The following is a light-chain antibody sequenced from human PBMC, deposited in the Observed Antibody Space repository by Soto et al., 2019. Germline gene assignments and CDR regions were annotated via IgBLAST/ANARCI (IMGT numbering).Light chain of an antibody. Sequence: QSALTQPASVSGSPGQSITISCTGTSSDVGGYNYVSWYQQHPGKAPKLMIYDVSNRPSGVSNRFSGSKSGNTASLTISGLQAEDEGDYYCSSYTSSSTLDVFGTWTKLTVL. CDR2: DVS. V-gene: IGLV2-14*01. J-gene: IGLJ1*01. CDR3: SSYTSSSTLDV. CDR1: SSDVGGYNY.